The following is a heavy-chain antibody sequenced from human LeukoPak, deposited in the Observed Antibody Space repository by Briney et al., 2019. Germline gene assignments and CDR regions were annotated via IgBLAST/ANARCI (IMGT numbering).Heavy chain of an antibody. V-gene: IGHV3-11*06. CDR1: GFTFSDYY. J-gene: IGHJ6*02. CDR3: ARDPYGSGRPQVDV. Sequence: GGSLRLSCAASGFTFSDYYMSWIRQAPGKGLEWVSSISSSSSYIYYADSVKGRFTISRDNAKNSLYLQMNSLRAEDTAVYYCARDPYGSGRPQVDVWGQGTTVTVSS. CDR2: ISSSSSYI. D-gene: IGHD3-10*01.